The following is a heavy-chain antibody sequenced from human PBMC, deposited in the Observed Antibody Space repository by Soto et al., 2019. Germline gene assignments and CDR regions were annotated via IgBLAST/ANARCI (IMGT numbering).Heavy chain of an antibody. CDR2: ISWNSGKN. Sequence: GGSLRLSCAASGFSFDDYAMHWVRQVPGKGLEWVSGISWNSGKNGYADSVKGRFTVSRDNTKNSVYLQMNSLRGEDTALYYCAKGDSGSPSYGMDVWGQGTTVTVSS. D-gene: IGHD6-6*01. CDR3: AKGDSGSPSYGMDV. CDR1: GFSFDDYA. J-gene: IGHJ6*02. V-gene: IGHV3-9*01.